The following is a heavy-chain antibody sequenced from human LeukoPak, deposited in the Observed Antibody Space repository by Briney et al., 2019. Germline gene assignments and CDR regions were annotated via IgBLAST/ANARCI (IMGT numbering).Heavy chain of an antibody. D-gene: IGHD6-6*01. CDR1: GFTFSSYW. CDR2: IKQDGSEK. CDR3: ARDPTSIAARPEVSDY. J-gene: IGHJ4*02. Sequence: GGSLRLSCAASGFTFSSYWMSWVRQAPGKGLEWVANIKQDGSEKYYVDSVKGRFTISRDNAKNSLYLQMNSLRAEDTAVYYCARDPTSIAARPEVSDYWGQGTLVTVSS. V-gene: IGHV3-7*01.